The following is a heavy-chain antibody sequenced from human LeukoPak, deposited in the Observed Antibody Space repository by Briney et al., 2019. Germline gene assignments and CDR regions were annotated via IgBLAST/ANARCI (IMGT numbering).Heavy chain of an antibody. J-gene: IGHJ6*02. V-gene: IGHV3-33*01. CDR2: IWYDGSNK. Sequence: PGGSLRLSCAASGFTFSSYGMHWVRQAPGKGLEWVAVIWYDGSNKYYADSVKGRFTISRDNSKNTLYLQMNSLRAEDTAVYYCARDYIVVVVAATPYYYYYGMDVWGQGTTVTVSS. D-gene: IGHD2-15*01. CDR3: ARDYIVVVVAATPYYYYYGMDV. CDR1: GFTFSSYG.